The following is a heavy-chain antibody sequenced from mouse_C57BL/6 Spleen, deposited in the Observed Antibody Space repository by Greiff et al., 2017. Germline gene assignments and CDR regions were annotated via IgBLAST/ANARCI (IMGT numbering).Heavy chain of an antibody. V-gene: IGHV5-17*01. CDR2: ISSGSSTI. CDR1: GFTFSDYG. D-gene: IGHD2-3*01. Sequence: DVHLVESGGGLVKPGASLKLSCAASGFTFSDYGMHWVRQAPEKGLEWVAYISSGSSTIYYADTVKGRFTISRDKAKNTLFLQMNSLRSEDTAMCYCARNGYLSWFAYWGQGTLVTVSA. CDR3: ARNGYLSWFAY. J-gene: IGHJ3*01.